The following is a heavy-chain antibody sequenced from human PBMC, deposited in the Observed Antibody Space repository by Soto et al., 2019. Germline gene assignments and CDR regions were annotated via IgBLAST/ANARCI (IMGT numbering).Heavy chain of an antibody. CDR1: GFTFSSYA. V-gene: IGHV3-23*01. CDR3: AKDWAGYCSGDSCFGFFDN. CDR2: VSGSGGST. Sequence: EVQLLESGGGLVQPGGSLRLSCAASGFTFSSYAMSWVRQAPGKGLEWVSFVSGSGGSTYYADSVKGRFTISRDNSKNTLHLQMNSLSGEDTAIYDCAKDWAGYCSGDSCFGFFDNWGQGKLVTVSS. J-gene: IGHJ4*02. D-gene: IGHD2-15*01.